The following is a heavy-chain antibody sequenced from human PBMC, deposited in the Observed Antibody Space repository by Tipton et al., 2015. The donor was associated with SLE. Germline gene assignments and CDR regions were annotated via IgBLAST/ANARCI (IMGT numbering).Heavy chain of an antibody. Sequence: QSGAEVKRPGASVKVSCTTSGYIFITFGINWVRQAPGQGLVWMGWSSAYIGNTNYAQKFQGRVTMTTDTPTSTAYMELRSLRSDDTAVYYCARGYCSSTSCYHYGLDVWGQGTTVSVSS. D-gene: IGHD2-2*01. V-gene: IGHV1-18*01. CDR3: ARGYCSSTSCYHYGLDV. CDR2: SSAYIGNT. J-gene: IGHJ6*02. CDR1: GYIFITFG.